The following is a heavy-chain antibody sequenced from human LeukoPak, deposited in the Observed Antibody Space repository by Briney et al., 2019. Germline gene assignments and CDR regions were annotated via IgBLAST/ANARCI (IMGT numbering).Heavy chain of an antibody. D-gene: IGHD5-24*01. CDR1: GFSFSTSM. CDR2: ILQDAETT. Sequence: GGSLRLSCAASGFSFSTSMMSWVRRVPGQGLEWVSTILQDAETTYYADSVRGRFTISRDNFKDTLFLQMSSLRAEDTAIYYCTKRDGQSFDYWGQGALVTLSS. J-gene: IGHJ4*02. V-gene: IGHV3-23*01. CDR3: TKRDGQSFDY.